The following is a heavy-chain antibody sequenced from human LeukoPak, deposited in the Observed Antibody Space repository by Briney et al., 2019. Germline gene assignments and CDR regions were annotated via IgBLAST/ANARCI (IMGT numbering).Heavy chain of an antibody. Sequence: GGSLRLSCAASGFTFSSYAMSWVRQAPGEGLEWVSAISGSGGSTYYADSVKGRFTISRDNSKNTLYLQMNSLRAEDTAVYYCANGEKGAVAVPFDYWGQGTLVTVSS. V-gene: IGHV3-23*01. J-gene: IGHJ4*02. CDR3: ANGEKGAVAVPFDY. CDR2: ISGSGGST. D-gene: IGHD6-19*01. CDR1: GFTFSSYA.